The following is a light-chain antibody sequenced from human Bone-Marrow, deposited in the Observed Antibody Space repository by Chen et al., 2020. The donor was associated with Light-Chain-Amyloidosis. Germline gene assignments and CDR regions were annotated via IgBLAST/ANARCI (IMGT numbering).Light chain of an antibody. V-gene: IGKV4-1*01. Sequence: DIVMTQSPDSLAVSLGERATINCKSSESLLYRSNNKNYLGWYQQKPGQSPKLLMYWASTREAGVPNRFSGGGSGTDCTLTISSLQAEDVAVDYCQQYYSTPYTFGQGIKLEIQ. CDR1: ESLLYRSNNKNY. J-gene: IGKJ2*01. CDR3: QQYYSTPYT. CDR2: WAS.